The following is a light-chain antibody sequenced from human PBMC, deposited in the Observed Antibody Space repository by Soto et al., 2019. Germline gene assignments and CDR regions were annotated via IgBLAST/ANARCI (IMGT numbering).Light chain of an antibody. CDR1: QTVTGQF. Sequence: EIVLTQSPGTLSLSPGERATVSCRASQTVTGQFLVWFQQKPGQAPRLLMYGASRRATGIPDRFSGSGSGTEFTLTSSRLEPEDFAVYYCKLYLSSFLTFGGGTKVDIK. CDR2: GAS. CDR3: KLYLSSFLT. V-gene: IGKV3-20*01. J-gene: IGKJ4*01.